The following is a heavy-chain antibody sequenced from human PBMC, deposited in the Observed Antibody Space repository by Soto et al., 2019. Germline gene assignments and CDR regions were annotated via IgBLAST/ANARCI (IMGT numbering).Heavy chain of an antibody. V-gene: IGHV4-61*01. D-gene: IGHD1-26*01. CDR1: GGSVSSGSYY. CDR2: IYYSGST. J-gene: IGHJ4*02. CDR3: ERALRIVGATTTFDY. Sequence: SETLSLTCTVSGGSVSSGSYYWSWIRQPPGKGLEWIGYIYYSGSTNYNPSLKSRVTISVDTSKNQFSLKLSSVTAADTAVYYCERALRIVGATTTFDYWGQGTLVTVSS.